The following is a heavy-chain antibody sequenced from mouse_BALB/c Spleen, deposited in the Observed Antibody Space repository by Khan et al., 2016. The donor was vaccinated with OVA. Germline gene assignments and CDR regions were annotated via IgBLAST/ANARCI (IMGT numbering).Heavy chain of an antibody. D-gene: IGHD2-4*01. CDR3: AREGLRGVAMDY. V-gene: IGHV1S56*01. CDR2: IYPGDDTT. J-gene: IGHJ4*01. CDR1: GYTFTAYD. Sequence: QVQLQQSGPELVKPGTLVKISCRASGYTFTAYDINWVKQRPGQGLEWIGWIYPGDDTTKYNEKFKGKATLTADKSSNTAYMHLSSLTSEESAVYFCAREGLRGVAMDYWGQGTSVSVSS.